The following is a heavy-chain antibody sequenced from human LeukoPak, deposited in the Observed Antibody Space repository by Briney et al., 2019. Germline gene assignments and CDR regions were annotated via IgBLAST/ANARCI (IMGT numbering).Heavy chain of an antibody. CDR3: ARGGRVAVAGTFNY. D-gene: IGHD6-19*01. V-gene: IGHV4-39*07. Sequence: SETLSLTCTVSGGSISSSSYYWGWIRQPPGKGLEWIGSIYYSGSTHYNPSLKSRVTISVDTSKNQFSLKLSSVTAADTAVYYCARGGRVAVAGTFNYWGQGTLVTVSS. CDR1: GGSISSSSYY. CDR2: IYYSGST. J-gene: IGHJ4*02.